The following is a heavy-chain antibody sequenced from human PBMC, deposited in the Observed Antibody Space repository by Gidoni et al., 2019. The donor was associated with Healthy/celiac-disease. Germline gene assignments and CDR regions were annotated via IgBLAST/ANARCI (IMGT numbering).Heavy chain of an antibody. CDR2: ISSSSSSI. CDR3: ARAYYYASSGYYFRVATFDY. V-gene: IGHV3-21*01. D-gene: IGHD3-22*01. CDR1: GCTFSSHS. J-gene: IGHJ4*02. Sequence: EVQLVESGGGLVKPGGSLRLSCSAAGCTFSSHSMNWVRQAPGKGLEWVSSISSSSSSIYYADSVKCRFTISRDNATNSLYLQMNSLRAEDTAVYYCARAYYYASSGYYFRVATFDYWGQGTLVTVSS.